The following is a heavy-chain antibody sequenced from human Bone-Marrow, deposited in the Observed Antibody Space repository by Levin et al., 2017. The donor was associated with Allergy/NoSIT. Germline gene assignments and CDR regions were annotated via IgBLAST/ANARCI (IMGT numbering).Heavy chain of an antibody. CDR2: ISSSGSTI. D-gene: IGHD1-26*01. V-gene: IGHV3-11*01. Sequence: GGSLRLSCAASGFTFSDYYMSWIRQAPGKGLEWVSYISSSGSTIYYADSVKGRFTISRDNAKNSLYLQMNSLRAEDTAVYYCARFRAFSGSNYYYYGMDVWGQGTTVTVSS. J-gene: IGHJ6*02. CDR3: ARFRAFSGSNYYYYGMDV. CDR1: GFTFSDYY.